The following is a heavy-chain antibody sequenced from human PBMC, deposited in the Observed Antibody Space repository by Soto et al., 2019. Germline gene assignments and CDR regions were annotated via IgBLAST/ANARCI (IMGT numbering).Heavy chain of an antibody. CDR2: MNPNNGNT. V-gene: IGHV1-8*01. CDR3: AKNPAKTGEFEF. D-gene: IGHD7-27*01. J-gene: IGHJ4*02. CDR1: GYTFTSYD. Sequence: ASVNVSCKTSGYTFTSYDINWVRQAAGQGLEWMGWMNPNNGNTGYAQKFQGRVTMTRDTSISTAYLELSSLRSEDTAVYYCAKNPAKTGEFEFWGQGSLVTVSS.